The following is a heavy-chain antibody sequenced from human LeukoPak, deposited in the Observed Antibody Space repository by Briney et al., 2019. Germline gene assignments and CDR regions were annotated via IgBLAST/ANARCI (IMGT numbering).Heavy chain of an antibody. D-gene: IGHD4-11*01. Sequence: GSSVKVSCKASGGTFSSYAISWVRQAPGQGLEWMGRIIPILGIANYAQKFQGRVTITADKSTSTAYMELRSLRSDDTAVYYCARPGSYSNYTFFDYWGQGTLVTVSS. V-gene: IGHV1-69*04. CDR2: IIPILGIA. CDR1: GGTFSSYA. J-gene: IGHJ4*02. CDR3: ARPGSYSNYTFFDY.